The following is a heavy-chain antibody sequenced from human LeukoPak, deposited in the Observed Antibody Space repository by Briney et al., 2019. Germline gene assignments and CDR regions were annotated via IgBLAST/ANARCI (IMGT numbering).Heavy chain of an antibody. CDR3: ARGYGSGSYYRGNWFDP. Sequence: AGGSLRLSCAASGFTVSSNYMSWVRQAPGKGLEWVSVIYSGGSTYYADSVKGRFTISRDNSKNTLYLQMNSLRAEDTAVYYCARGYGSGSYYRGNWFDPWGQGTLVTVSS. V-gene: IGHV3-53*01. CDR1: GFTVSSNY. J-gene: IGHJ5*02. CDR2: IYSGGST. D-gene: IGHD3-10*01.